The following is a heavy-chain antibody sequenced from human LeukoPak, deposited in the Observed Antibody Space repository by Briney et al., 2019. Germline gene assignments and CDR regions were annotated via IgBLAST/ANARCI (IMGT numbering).Heavy chain of an antibody. Sequence: PGGSLRLSCAASGVSFSNYWMTWVRQAPGEGREWVASMNEDGSQKNSGDSVKGRFTISRDNAENSMYLQMNALRLEDTAVYYCARDIPRGSTHLDYWGQGTLVTVSA. J-gene: IGHJ4*02. V-gene: IGHV3-7*01. D-gene: IGHD3-10*01. CDR2: MNEDGSQK. CDR3: ARDIPRGSTHLDY. CDR1: GVSFSNYW.